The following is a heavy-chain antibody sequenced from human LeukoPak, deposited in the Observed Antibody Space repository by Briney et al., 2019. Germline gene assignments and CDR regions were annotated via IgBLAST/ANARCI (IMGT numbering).Heavy chain of an antibody. CDR3: ARLGAGMHFFYLDL. CDR2: INQDGSET. CDR1: GFTPIHYW. Sequence: GGSLRLSCALSGFTPIHYWMTWVRQAPGKGLEWVANINQDGSETFYVDSVKGRFTISRDNAKNSVYLQMNSLRAEDTVFYYCARLGAGMHFFYLDLWGQGTLVTVSS. D-gene: IGHD3-3*02. J-gene: IGHJ4*02. V-gene: IGHV3-7*01.